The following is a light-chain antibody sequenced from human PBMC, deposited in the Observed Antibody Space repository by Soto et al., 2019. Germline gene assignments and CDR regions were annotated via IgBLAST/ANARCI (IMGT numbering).Light chain of an antibody. J-gene: IGLJ3*02. V-gene: IGLV2-14*01. CDR1: SSDVGGSNY. Sequence: QSVLTQPASVSGSTGQSITISCTGTSSDVGGSNYVSWYQQHPGKAPKLMIYDVSNRPSGVSNRFSGSKSGNTASLTISGLTTEDEADYYCSSYTSSSTPQFGGGTKLTVL. CDR2: DVS. CDR3: SSYTSSSTPQ.